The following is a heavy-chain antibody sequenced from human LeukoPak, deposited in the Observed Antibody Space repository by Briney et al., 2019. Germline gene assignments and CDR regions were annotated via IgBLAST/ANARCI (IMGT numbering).Heavy chain of an antibody. D-gene: IGHD6-19*01. Sequence: SETLSLTCTVSGGSISSYYWSWIRQPPGKGLEWIGYIYYSGSTNYNPSLKSRVTISVDTSKNQFSLKLSSVTAADTAVYYCARAGYSSPNWFDPWGQGTLVTVSS. CDR2: IYYSGST. CDR3: ARAGYSSPNWFDP. CDR1: GGSISSYY. J-gene: IGHJ5*02. V-gene: IGHV4-59*01.